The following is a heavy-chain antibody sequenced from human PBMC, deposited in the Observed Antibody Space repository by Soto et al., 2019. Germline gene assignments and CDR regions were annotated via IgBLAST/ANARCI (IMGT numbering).Heavy chain of an antibody. Sequence: QVQLVESGGGVVQPGRSLRLSCAASGFSFSSYGIHWVRQAPGKGLQWVAVIWFDGSKQYYADSVKGRFTISRDNSKSTLYLQMDILRPEDTAVYYCAKEFGWELQLSHPYYNSGMDVWGQGTTVTVSS. CDR3: AKEFGWELQLSHPYYNSGMDV. D-gene: IGHD1-1*01. CDR2: IWFDGSKQ. V-gene: IGHV3-33*06. J-gene: IGHJ6*02. CDR1: GFSFSSYG.